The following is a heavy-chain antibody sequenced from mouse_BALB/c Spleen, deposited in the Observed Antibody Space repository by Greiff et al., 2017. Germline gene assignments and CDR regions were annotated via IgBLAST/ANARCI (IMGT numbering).Heavy chain of an antibody. D-gene: IGHD1-2*01. Sequence: VQLQQSGAELVKPGASVKLSCTASGFNIKDTYMHWVKQRPEQGLEWIGRIDPANGNTKYDPKFQGKATITADTSSNTAYLQLSSLTSEDTAVYYCATTTATISYAMDYWGQGTSVTVSS. V-gene: IGHV14-3*02. CDR2: IDPANGNT. J-gene: IGHJ4*01. CDR3: ATTTATISYAMDY. CDR1: GFNIKDTY.